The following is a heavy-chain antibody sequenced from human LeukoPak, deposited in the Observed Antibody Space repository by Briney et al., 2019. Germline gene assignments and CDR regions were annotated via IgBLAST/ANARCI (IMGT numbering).Heavy chain of an antibody. Sequence: SETLSLTCAVYGGSFSGYYWSWIRQPPGEGLEWIGEINHSGSTNYNPSLKSRVTISVDTSKNQFSLKLSSVTAADTAVYYCARGGDSSSWLDYWGQGTLVTVSS. J-gene: IGHJ4*02. CDR3: ARGGDSSSWLDY. CDR2: INHSGST. D-gene: IGHD6-13*01. CDR1: GGSFSGYY. V-gene: IGHV4-34*01.